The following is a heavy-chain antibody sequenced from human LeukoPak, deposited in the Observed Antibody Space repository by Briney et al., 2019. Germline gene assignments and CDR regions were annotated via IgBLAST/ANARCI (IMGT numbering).Heavy chain of an antibody. CDR1: GFTFSSYA. Sequence: AGGSLRLSCAASGFTFSSYAMYWVRQAPGKGLEWVAVTSYDESNKSYADSVKGRFTISRDNSKNTLYLQMDSLRAEDTAVYYCARSWLVYYWYYGMDVWGQGTTVTVSS. CDR2: TSYDESNK. CDR3: ARSWLVYYWYYGMDV. D-gene: IGHD5/OR15-5a*01. V-gene: IGHV3-30*03. J-gene: IGHJ6*02.